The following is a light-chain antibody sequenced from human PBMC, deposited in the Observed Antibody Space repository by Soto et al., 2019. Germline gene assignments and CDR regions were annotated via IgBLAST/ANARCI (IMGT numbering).Light chain of an antibody. Sequence: QSVLTQPPSASGSPGQSVTISCTGTSTDIGAYNYVSWYQHHPGKAPKLMIFDVTKRPAGVPDRFSGSKSGNTASLTVSGLQADDEAAYYCSSYAGSGTYVVFGGGTKLTV. CDR1: STDIGAYNY. CDR2: DVT. V-gene: IGLV2-8*01. CDR3: SSYAGSGTYVV. J-gene: IGLJ2*01.